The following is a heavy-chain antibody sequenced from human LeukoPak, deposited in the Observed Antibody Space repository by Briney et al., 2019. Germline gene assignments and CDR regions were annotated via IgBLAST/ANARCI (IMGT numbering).Heavy chain of an antibody. Sequence: SVKVSCKASGGTFSSYAISWVRQAPGQGLEWMGGIIPIFGTANYAQKFQGRVTMTEDTSTDTAYMELSSLRSEDTAVYYCATPYSGSYYVFDYWGQGTLVTVSS. CDR2: IIPIFGTA. D-gene: IGHD1-26*01. CDR1: GGTFSSYA. CDR3: ATPYSGSYYVFDY. V-gene: IGHV1-69*06. J-gene: IGHJ4*02.